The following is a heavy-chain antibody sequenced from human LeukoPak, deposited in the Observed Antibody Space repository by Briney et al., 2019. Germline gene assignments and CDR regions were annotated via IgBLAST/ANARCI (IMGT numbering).Heavy chain of an antibody. CDR2: ISGYNGNT. V-gene: IGHV1-18*01. D-gene: IGHD1-26*01. J-gene: IGHJ4*02. CDR1: GYTFRSYD. CDR3: ARDSGTYYRQFDY. Sequence: ASVKVSCKASGYTFRSYDIIWVRQAPGQGLEWMGWISGYNGNTNYAQKLQGRVTMTTDTSTNTAYMELRSLRSDDTAVYYCARDSGTYYRQFDYWGQGTLVTVSS.